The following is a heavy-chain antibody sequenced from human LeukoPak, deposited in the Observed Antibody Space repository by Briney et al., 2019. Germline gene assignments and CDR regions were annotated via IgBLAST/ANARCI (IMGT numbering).Heavy chain of an antibody. CDR3: AKDRAFGQFLWGNDY. D-gene: IGHD3-10*01. J-gene: IGHJ4*02. Sequence: GGSLRLSCAASGFIFSTYGMHWVRQAPGKGLEWVAFIRNDGSDKYYAVSVKGRFTIARDNSKNTLYLQMNSLRAEDTALYYCAKDRAFGQFLWGNDYWGQGTLVTVSS. V-gene: IGHV3-30*02. CDR2: IRNDGSDK. CDR1: GFIFSTYG.